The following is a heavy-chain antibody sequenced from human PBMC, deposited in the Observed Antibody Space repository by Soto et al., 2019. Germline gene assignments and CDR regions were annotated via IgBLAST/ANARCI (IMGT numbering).Heavy chain of an antibody. D-gene: IGHD2-21*01. CDR2: INTGNGNT. CDR1: GYRFSDYG. V-gene: IGHV1-18*01. J-gene: IGHJ4*02. CDR3: ARGFIPEDY. Sequence: QIQLVQSEAEVKKPGASVKVSCTTSGYRFSDYGVSWVRQAPGQGLEWMGWINTGNGNTKFTQNFQGRVTLTTDPSTRTVFLELPSLKFDDTAVYYCARGFIPEDYWGQGTLVTVS.